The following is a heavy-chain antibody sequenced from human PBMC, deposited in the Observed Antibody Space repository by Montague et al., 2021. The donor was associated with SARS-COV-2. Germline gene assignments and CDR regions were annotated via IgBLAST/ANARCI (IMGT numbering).Heavy chain of an antibody. V-gene: IGHV4-39*01. CDR1: GGSISSTSYY. Sequence: SETLSFTCTVSGGSISSTSYYWGWIRQPPGKGLEWIGRIYYSGSTYYNPSLKSRVTISVDTSKNQFSLKLSSVTAADTAVYYCARLWDTVYYYYGMDVWGQGTTVTVSS. J-gene: IGHJ6*02. CDR3: ARLWDTVYYYYGMDV. CDR2: IYYSGST. D-gene: IGHD1-26*01.